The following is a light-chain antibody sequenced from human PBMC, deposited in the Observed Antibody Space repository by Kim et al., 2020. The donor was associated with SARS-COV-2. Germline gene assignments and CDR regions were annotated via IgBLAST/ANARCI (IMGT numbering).Light chain of an antibody. CDR2: GAS. V-gene: IGKV3-15*01. CDR1: QTVSNN. Sequence: EIVMTQSPATLSVSPGERATLSCRASQTVSNNLAWYQQKPGQAPRLVIYGASTRATGNPARFSGSGSGTEFTLTISSLQSEDFAVYYCQQYNNWPPLTFGGGTKVDIK. CDR3: QQYNNWPPLT. J-gene: IGKJ4*01.